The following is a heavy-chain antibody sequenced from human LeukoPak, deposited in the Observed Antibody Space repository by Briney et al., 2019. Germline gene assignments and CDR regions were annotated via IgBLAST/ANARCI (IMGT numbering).Heavy chain of an antibody. CDR2: ISGSGGST. CDR3: AKSTTFYYYYYMDV. Sequence: PGGSLRLSCAASGFTFSSYAMSWVRQAPGKGLEWVSAISGSGGSTYYADSVKGRFTISRDNSKNTLYLQMNSLRAEDTAAYYCAKSTTFYYYYYMDVWGKGTTVTVSS. D-gene: IGHD1-14*01. V-gene: IGHV3-23*01. J-gene: IGHJ6*03. CDR1: GFTFSSYA.